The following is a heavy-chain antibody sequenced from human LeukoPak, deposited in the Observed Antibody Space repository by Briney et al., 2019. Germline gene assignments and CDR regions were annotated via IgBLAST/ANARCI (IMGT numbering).Heavy chain of an antibody. CDR1: GFTFGDYA. CDR2: IRSKAYGGTT. V-gene: IGHV3-49*04. Sequence: GESLRLSCTASGFTFGDYAMSWVRQAPGKGLEWVGFIRSKAYGGTTEYAASVKGRFTISRDDSKSIAYLQMNSLKTEDTAVYYCTRDGIQLWFPFDYWGQGTLVTVSS. CDR3: TRDGIQLWFPFDY. J-gene: IGHJ4*02. D-gene: IGHD5-18*01.